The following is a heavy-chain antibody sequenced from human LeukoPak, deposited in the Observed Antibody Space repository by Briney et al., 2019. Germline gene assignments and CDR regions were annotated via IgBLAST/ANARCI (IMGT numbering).Heavy chain of an antibody. V-gene: IGHV1-46*01. J-gene: IGHJ5*02. Sequence: ASVKVSCKASGYTFTSYYMHWVRQAPGQGLEWMGIINPSGGSTSYAQKFQGRVTMTRDTSTSTAYMELRSLRSDDTAVYYCARDALLWFGELSNWFDPWGQGTLVTVSS. CDR2: INPSGGST. CDR1: GYTFTSYY. D-gene: IGHD3-10*01. CDR3: ARDALLWFGELSNWFDP.